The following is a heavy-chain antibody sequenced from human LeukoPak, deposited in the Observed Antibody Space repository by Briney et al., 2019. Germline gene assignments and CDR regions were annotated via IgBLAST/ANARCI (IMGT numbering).Heavy chain of an antibody. CDR1: GGSISSGGYS. J-gene: IGHJ3*02. Sequence: ASETLSLTCAVSGGSISSGGYSWSWIRQPPGKGLEWIGYIYHSGSTYYNPSLKSRVTISVDGSKNQFSLKLSSVTAADTAVYYCARDSGIYDAFDIWGQGTMVTVSS. V-gene: IGHV4-30-2*01. CDR3: ARDSGIYDAFDI. CDR2: IYHSGST. D-gene: IGHD3-10*01.